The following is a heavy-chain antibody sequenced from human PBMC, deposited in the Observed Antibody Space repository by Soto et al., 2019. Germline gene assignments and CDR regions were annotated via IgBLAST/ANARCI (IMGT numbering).Heavy chain of an antibody. CDR1: GDSVSSNTAA. CDR2: TYYRSNWRH. V-gene: IGHV6-1*01. Sequence: SQTLSLTCAISGDSVSSNTAAWNWIRSSPSRGLEWLGRTYYRSNWRHDYAVSVKSRITVNPDTSKNHFSLQLNSVTPDDTGVYYCARGGAGTGFGIWGQGTLGTVSS. J-gene: IGHJ4*02. D-gene: IGHD6-19*01. CDR3: ARGGAGTGFGI.